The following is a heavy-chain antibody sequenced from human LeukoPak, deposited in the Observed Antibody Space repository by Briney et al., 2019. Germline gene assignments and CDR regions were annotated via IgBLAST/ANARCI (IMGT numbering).Heavy chain of an antibody. CDR2: IYYNGNT. V-gene: IGHV4-59*01. D-gene: IGHD1-26*01. CDR1: DGSINSYY. J-gene: IGHJ6*02. CDR3: ARGRSNYYGIDV. Sequence: KTSETLSLTCSVSDGSINSYYWNWIRRPPGKGLEWIGYIYYNGNTNYSPSLKSRVTMSVDTSKNLFSLKVSSVTAADTAVYYCARGRSNYYGIDVWGQGTTVTVSS.